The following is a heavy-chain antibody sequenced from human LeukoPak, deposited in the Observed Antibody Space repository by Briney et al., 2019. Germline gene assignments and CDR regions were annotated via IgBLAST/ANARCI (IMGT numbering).Heavy chain of an antibody. J-gene: IGHJ6*02. V-gene: IGHV1-18*01. D-gene: IGHD2-2*02. Sequence: ASVKVSCTASGYTFTSYGISWVRQAPGQGLEWMGWISAYNGNTNYAQKLQGRVTMTTDTSTSTAYMELRSLRSDDTAVYYCARVGYCSSTSCYSDYYYYGMDVWGQGTTVTVSS. CDR1: GYTFTSYG. CDR3: ARVGYCSSTSCYSDYYYYGMDV. CDR2: ISAYNGNT.